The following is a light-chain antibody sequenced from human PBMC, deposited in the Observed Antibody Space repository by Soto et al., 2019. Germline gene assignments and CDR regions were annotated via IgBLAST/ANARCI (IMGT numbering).Light chain of an antibody. J-gene: IGKJ1*01. Sequence: DIRMTQSPSTLSASVGDRVTITCRASQTIDSWLAWYQQRPGKPPNLLIYKASTLASGVPSRFSGSGSGTEFTLTINSLQPVDFATQYCQKYTLYSGTFGQGSKLDSK. V-gene: IGKV1-5*03. CDR1: QTIDSW. CDR2: KAS. CDR3: QKYTLYSGT.